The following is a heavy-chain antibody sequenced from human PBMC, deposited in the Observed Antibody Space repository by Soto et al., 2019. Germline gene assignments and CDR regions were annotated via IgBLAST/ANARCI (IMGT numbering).Heavy chain of an antibody. CDR1: GFTFNNYG. CDR3: ARAPRRCSYTSCYDGYYYYYMDV. V-gene: IGHV3-48*01. J-gene: IGHJ6*03. CDR2: ISSSGSNI. Sequence: EVQLVESGGGLVQPGGSLRLSCAASGFTFNNYGMYWVRQAPGKGLEWVSYISSSGSNIYYADSVKGRFTISRDNARNSLYLQMDSLRAEHTAIYYCARAPRRCSYTSCYDGYYYYYMDVWGKGTTVTGSS. D-gene: IGHD2-2*01.